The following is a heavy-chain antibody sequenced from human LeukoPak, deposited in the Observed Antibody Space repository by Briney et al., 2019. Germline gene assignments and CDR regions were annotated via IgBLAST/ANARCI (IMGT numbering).Heavy chain of an antibody. V-gene: IGHV1-18*01. CDR2: ISAYNGNT. CDR3: AREVPTYYYDSTTPRYFDY. CDR1: GYTFTSYG. J-gene: IGHJ4*02. Sequence: GASVKVSCKASGYTFTSYGISWVRQAPGQGLEWMGWISAYNGNTNYAQKLQGRVTTTTDTSTSTAYMELRSLRSDDTAVYYCAREVPTYYYDSTTPRYFDYWGQGTLVTVSS. D-gene: IGHD3-22*01.